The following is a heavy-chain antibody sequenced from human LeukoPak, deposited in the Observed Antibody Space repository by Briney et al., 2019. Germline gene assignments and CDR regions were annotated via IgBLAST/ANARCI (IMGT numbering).Heavy chain of an antibody. Sequence: GGSLRLSCVASGLTFNNAWMSWVRQAPGKGLEWVSYISSSSSTIFYGDSVKGRFTISRDNAKSSLYLQMNSLRAEDTAVYYCARDEPDGGSASWGQGTLVTVIS. CDR3: ARDEPDGGSAS. CDR1: GLTFNNAW. D-gene: IGHD2-2*01. J-gene: IGHJ4*02. V-gene: IGHV3-48*01. CDR2: ISSSSSTI.